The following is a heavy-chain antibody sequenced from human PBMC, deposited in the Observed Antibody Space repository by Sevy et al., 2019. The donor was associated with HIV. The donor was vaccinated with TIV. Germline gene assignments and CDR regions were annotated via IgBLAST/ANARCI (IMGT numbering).Heavy chain of an antibody. CDR3: ARGRNSVGALFDY. Sequence: SETLSLTCAVYGGSFSGYYWSWIRQPPGKGLEWIGEINHSGSTNYNLSLKSRVTISVDTCKNQFSLKLSSVTAADTAVYYCARGRNSVGALFDYWGQGTLVTVSS. D-gene: IGHD1-26*01. CDR1: GGSFSGYY. V-gene: IGHV4-34*01. J-gene: IGHJ4*02. CDR2: INHSGST.